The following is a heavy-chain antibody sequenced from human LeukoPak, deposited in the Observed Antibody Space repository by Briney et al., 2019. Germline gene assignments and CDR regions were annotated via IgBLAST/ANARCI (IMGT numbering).Heavy chain of an antibody. Sequence: ASVKVSCRVPGYTVTDFSIHWVRQAPGKGLEWMGGFDPEDGETNYAQKLQGRVTMTTDTSTSTAYMELRSLRSDDTAVYYCARPYYYDSSGYYRNCYFDYWGQGTLVTVSS. CDR3: ARPYYYDSSGYYRNCYFDY. D-gene: IGHD3-22*01. V-gene: IGHV1-24*01. CDR1: GYTVTDFS. CDR2: FDPEDGET. J-gene: IGHJ4*02.